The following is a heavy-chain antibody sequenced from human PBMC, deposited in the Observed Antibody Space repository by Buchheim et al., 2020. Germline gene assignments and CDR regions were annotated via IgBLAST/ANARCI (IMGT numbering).Heavy chain of an antibody. D-gene: IGHD5-24*01. CDR1: GYTFTSYA. CDR3: ARDTVEMATIRAFTHYLDV. J-gene: IGHJ6*03. V-gene: IGHV7-4-1*01. Sequence: QVQLVQSGSELKKPGASVKVSCKASGYTFTSYAMNWVRQAPGQGLEWMGWINTNTGNPTYAQGFTGRFGFSLDTSVRTAYLQICSLKAEDTAVYYCARDTVEMATIRAFTHYLDVWGQGTT. CDR2: INTNTGNP.